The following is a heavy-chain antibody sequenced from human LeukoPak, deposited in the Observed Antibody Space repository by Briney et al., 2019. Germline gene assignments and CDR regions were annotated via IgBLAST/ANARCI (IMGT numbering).Heavy chain of an antibody. CDR2: IYYSGST. V-gene: IGHV4-39*07. CDR1: GGSITTSSYY. Sequence: SETLSLTCTVSGGSITTSSYYWGWIRQPPGTGLEWIGSIYYSGSTHYNPSLKSRVTISVDTSNNQFSLKLSSVTAADTAVYYCARGGGPYSNAPFDYWGQGTLVTVSS. CDR3: ARGGGPYSNAPFDY. D-gene: IGHD4-11*01. J-gene: IGHJ4*02.